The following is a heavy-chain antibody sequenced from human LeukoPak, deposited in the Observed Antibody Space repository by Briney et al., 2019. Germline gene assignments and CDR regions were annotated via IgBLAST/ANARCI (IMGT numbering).Heavy chain of an antibody. CDR1: GGSISSSDYY. J-gene: IGHJ6*02. Sequence: PSETLSLTCTVSGGSISSSDYYWGWIRQPPGKGLEWIGSIYYSGSTYYNPSLKSRVTISVDTSKNQFSLKLSSVTAADTAVYYCARLYDFWSPYGMDVWGQGTTVTVSS. V-gene: IGHV4-39*01. CDR3: ARLYDFWSPYGMDV. CDR2: IYYSGST. D-gene: IGHD3-3*01.